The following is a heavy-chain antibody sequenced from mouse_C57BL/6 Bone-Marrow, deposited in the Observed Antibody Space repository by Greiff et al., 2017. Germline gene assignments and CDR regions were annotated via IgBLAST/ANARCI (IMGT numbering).Heavy chain of an antibody. Sequence: EVQLQQSGPELVKPWASVSISCKASGYTFTDYYMNWVKQSHGKSLEWIGDINPNNGGTSYNQKFKGKATLTVDKSSSTAYMELRSLTSEDSAVYYCARVYYYGSFHWYFDVWGTGTTVTVSS. CDR3: ARVYYYGSFHWYFDV. V-gene: IGHV1-26*01. CDR2: INPNNGGT. D-gene: IGHD1-1*01. J-gene: IGHJ1*03. CDR1: GYTFTDYY.